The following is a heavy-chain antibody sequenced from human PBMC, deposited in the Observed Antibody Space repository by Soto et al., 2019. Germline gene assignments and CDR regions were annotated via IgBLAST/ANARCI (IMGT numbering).Heavy chain of an antibody. J-gene: IGHJ6*02. Sequence: SETLSLTCTVSGGSISSYYWSWIRQPPGKGLEWIGYIYYSGSTNYNPSLKSRVTISVDTSKNQFSLKLSSVTAADTAVYYCGREHPAYDYWRTSPYYYYGMDVWGQGTTVTVSS. CDR2: IYYSGST. D-gene: IGHD3-3*01. V-gene: IGHV4-59*01. CDR3: GREHPAYDYWRTSPYYYYGMDV. CDR1: GGSISSYY.